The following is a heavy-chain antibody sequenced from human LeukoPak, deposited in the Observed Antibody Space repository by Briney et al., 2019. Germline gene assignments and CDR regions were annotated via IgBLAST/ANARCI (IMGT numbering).Heavy chain of an antibody. J-gene: IGHJ4*02. CDR2: IREDGSEK. V-gene: IGHV3-7*01. Sequence: PGGSLRLSCSASGFSFNNYWMNWVRQAPGKGLEWVANIREDGSEKHYVDSVKGRFTISRDNAKNSLYLQMNSLRAEDTAVYYCARADSGYFDYWGQGTLVTVSS. D-gene: IGHD3/OR15-3a*01. CDR1: GFSFNNYW. CDR3: ARADSGYFDY.